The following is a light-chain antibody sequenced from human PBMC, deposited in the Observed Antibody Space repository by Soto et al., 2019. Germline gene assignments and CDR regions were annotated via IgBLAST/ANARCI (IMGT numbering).Light chain of an antibody. CDR1: QRVSNY. CDR2: DAS. V-gene: IGKV3-11*01. CDR3: QQRANWPPLT. Sequence: EIVLTQSPATLSLSPGERATLSCRASQRVSNYLGWYQQRPGQAPRLLIYDASNRATGTPARFSGSGSGIDFTLTISSLETEDFAIYYCQQRANWPPLTFGGGTKVEMK. J-gene: IGKJ4*01.